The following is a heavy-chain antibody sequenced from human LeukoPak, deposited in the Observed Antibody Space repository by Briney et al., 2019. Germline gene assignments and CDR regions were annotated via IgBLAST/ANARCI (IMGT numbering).Heavy chain of an antibody. D-gene: IGHD3-22*01. CDR2: MNPNSGNT. CDR3: ARGPGYYDSSGPFRAHYFDY. V-gene: IGHV1-8*01. Sequence: ASVKVSCKASGYTFTSYDINWVRRATGQGLEWMGWMNPNSGNTGYAQKFQGRVTMTRNTSISTAYMELSSLRSEDTAVYYCARGPGYYDSSGPFRAHYFDYWGQGTLVTVSS. CDR1: GYTFTSYD. J-gene: IGHJ4*02.